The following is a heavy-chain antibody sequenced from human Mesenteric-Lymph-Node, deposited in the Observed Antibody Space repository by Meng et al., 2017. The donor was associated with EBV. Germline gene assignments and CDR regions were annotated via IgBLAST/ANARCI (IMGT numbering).Heavy chain of an antibody. D-gene: IGHD2-15*01. CDR3: AEGGSCSGGSCYSFSY. Sequence: QVHLVQSGAEVKKPGXSVKIPXKASGYTFTNYGINWVRQAPGQGLEWMGWISAFNGDTNYAQKLQGRITMTTDTSTATAYMDLSSLRSEDTAVYYCAEGGSCSGGSCYSFSYWGQGTLVTVSS. CDR2: ISAFNGDT. CDR1: GYTFTNYG. J-gene: IGHJ4*02. V-gene: IGHV1-18*01.